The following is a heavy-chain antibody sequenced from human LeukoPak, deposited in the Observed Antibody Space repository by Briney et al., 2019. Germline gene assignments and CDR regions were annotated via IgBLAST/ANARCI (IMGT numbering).Heavy chain of an antibody. CDR3: LTRSLLTVTGNYYMDV. V-gene: IGHV3-30*02. Sequence: GGSLRLSCAASGFTFSSYGMHWVRQAPGKGLEWVAFIRYDGSNKYYADSVKGRFTISRDNSKNTLYLQMNSLRAEDTAVYYCLTRSLLTVTGNYYMDVWGKGTTVTVSS. CDR1: GFTFSSYG. CDR2: IRYDGSNK. D-gene: IGHD6-19*01. J-gene: IGHJ6*03.